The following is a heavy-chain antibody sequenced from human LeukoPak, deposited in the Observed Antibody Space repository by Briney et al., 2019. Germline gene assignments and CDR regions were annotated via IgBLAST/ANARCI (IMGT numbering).Heavy chain of an antibody. CDR1: GFTFSSYA. J-gene: IGHJ4*02. V-gene: IGHV3-30*18. CDR2: ISYDGSNK. D-gene: IGHD1-14*01. Sequence: QPGGSLRLSCAASGFTFSSYAMSWVRQAPGKGLEWVAVISYDGSNKYYADSVKGRFTISRDNSKNTLYLQMNSLRAEDTAIYYCVKAGSKSWYSYWGQGTQVTVSS. CDR3: VKAGSKSWYSY.